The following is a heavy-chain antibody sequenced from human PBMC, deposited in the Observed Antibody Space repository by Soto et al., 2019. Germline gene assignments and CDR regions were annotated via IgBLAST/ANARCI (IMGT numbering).Heavy chain of an antibody. CDR3: ARDPHSYSGGWPAFDY. Sequence: QVQLQESGPGLVKPSQTLSLTCTVSGGSISSGGYYWSWIRQHPGKGLEWIGYIYYSGSTYYNPSLKSRVTISVATSKNQFSLNLSSVTAADTAMYYCARDPHSYSGGWPAFDYWGQGTLVTVSS. J-gene: IGHJ4*02. V-gene: IGHV4-31*03. D-gene: IGHD6-19*01. CDR1: GGSISSGGYY. CDR2: IYYSGST.